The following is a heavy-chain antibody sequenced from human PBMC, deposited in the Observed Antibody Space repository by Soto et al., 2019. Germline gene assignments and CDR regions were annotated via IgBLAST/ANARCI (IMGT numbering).Heavy chain of an antibody. CDR3: TTDSYSTIIIVRFDY. CDR2: IKSKTDGGTT. CDR1: GFTFSNAW. V-gene: IGHV3-15*07. Sequence: AGGSLRLSCAASGFTFSNAWINWVRQAPGKGLEWVGRIKSKTDGGTTDYAEPVKGGFAISRDDSNNMVYLQMNSLKIEDTAVYYCTTDSYSTIIIVRFDYWGHGTLVTVSS. J-gene: IGHJ4*01. D-gene: IGHD3-22*01.